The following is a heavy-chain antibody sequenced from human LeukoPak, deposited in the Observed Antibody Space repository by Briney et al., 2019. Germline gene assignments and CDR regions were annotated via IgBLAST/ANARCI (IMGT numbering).Heavy chain of an antibody. J-gene: IGHJ3*02. Sequence: GGSLRLSCAASGLTFGDYYMSWIRQAPGKGLEWIAYISSRDDSINYADCLTGRFTISRDNAKNSLFLQMNSLRAEDTAVYYCARGRHYYDTRGYSDAFDIWGQGTLVTVSS. CDR3: ARGRHYYDTRGYSDAFDI. CDR1: GLTFGDYY. CDR2: ISSRDDSI. V-gene: IGHV3-11*01. D-gene: IGHD3-22*01.